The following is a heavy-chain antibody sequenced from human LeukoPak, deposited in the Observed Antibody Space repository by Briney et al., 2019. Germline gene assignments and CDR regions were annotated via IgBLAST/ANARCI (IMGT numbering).Heavy chain of an antibody. CDR1: GGTFSSYA. CDR2: IIPIFGTA. J-gene: IGHJ6*03. V-gene: IGHV1-69*05. CDR3: ARDPISSGWYGNYYYYMDV. Sequence: ASVKVSCKASGGTFSSYAISWVRQAPGQGLEWMGRIIPIFGTANYAQKFQGRVTITTDESTSTAYMELSSLRSEDTAVYYCARDPISSGWYGNYYYYMDVWGKGTTVTVSS. D-gene: IGHD6-19*01.